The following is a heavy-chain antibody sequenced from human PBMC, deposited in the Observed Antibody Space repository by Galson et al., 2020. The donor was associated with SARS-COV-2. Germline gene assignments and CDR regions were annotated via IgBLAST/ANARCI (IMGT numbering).Heavy chain of an antibody. D-gene: IGHD6-19*01. V-gene: IGHV3-23*01. CDR3: AKDAPPSYSSGWEYYFDY. Sequence: GESLKISCAASGFTFSSYAMSWVRQAPGKGLEWVSAISGSGGSTYYADSVKGRFTISRDNSKNTLYLQMNSLRAEDTAVYYCAKDAPPSYSSGWEYYFDYWGQGTLVTVSS. CDR2: ISGSGGST. CDR1: GFTFSSYA. J-gene: IGHJ4*02.